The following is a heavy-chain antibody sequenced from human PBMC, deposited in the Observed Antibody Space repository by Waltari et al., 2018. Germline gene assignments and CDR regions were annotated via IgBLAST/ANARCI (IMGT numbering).Heavy chain of an antibody. CDR2: INHSGST. D-gene: IGHD3-22*01. J-gene: IGHJ4*02. CDR3: WTYYYDSSGYYSIDY. Sequence: QVQLQQWGAGLLKPSETLSLTCAVYGGSFSGYYWSWIRQPPGKGLEWIGEINHSGSTNYNPSLKSRVTISVDTSKNQFSLKLSSVTAADTAVYYCWTYYYDSSGYYSIDYWGQGTLVTVSS. CDR1: GGSFSGYY. V-gene: IGHV4-34*01.